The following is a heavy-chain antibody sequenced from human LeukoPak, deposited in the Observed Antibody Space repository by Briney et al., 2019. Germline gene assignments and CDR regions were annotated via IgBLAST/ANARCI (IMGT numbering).Heavy chain of an antibody. CDR3: ARERSGSSCQDY. CDR2: IKQDGSEK. V-gene: IGHV3-7*01. Sequence: GGSLRLSCAAYGFTFSIYWMSWLRQAPGKGLEWVANIKQDGSEKYYVDSVKGRFTISRDNVKHSLFLQMNSLRAEDTAVYYCARERSGSSCQDYWGQGTLVTVSS. CDR1: GFTFSIYW. D-gene: IGHD2-15*01. J-gene: IGHJ4*02.